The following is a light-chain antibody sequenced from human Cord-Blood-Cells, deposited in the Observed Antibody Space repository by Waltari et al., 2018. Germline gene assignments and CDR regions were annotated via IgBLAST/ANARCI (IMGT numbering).Light chain of an antibody. V-gene: IGKV3-20*01. CDR1: QSVSSSY. Sequence: EIVLTQSPGTLSLSPGERATLSCRASQSVSSSYLAWYQQKPGQAPRLLIYGASSMATGIPDRFSGSGSGTDFTLTISRLEPEDFAVYYCQQYGSSPFGGGTKVEIK. CDR3: QQYGSSP. CDR2: GAS. J-gene: IGKJ4*01.